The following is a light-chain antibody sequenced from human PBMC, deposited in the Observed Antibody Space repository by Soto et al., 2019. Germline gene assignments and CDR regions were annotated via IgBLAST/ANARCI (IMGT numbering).Light chain of an antibody. CDR2: AAS. CDR1: QAISSS. Sequence: DIQLTQSPSFLSASVGDRVTITCRASQAISSSLAWYQHNPGKAPKLLIYAASTMQHGVQSSFNGNGSGTEFTLKISTLQPEDFATYYCPHHNDYRYTFGQATKVEIK. J-gene: IGKJ2*01. CDR3: PHHNDYRYT. V-gene: IGKV1-9*01.